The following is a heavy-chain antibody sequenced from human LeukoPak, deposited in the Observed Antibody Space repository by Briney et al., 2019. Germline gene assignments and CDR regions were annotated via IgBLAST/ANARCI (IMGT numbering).Heavy chain of an antibody. CDR1: GLTLSNAW. CDR2: IKSKTDGGIK. J-gene: IGHJ4*02. CDR3: ATGRSGYFDS. V-gene: IGHV3-15*01. Sequence: GGSLRLSCAASGLTLSNAWMTWVRQAPGKGLERVARIKSKTDGGIKDYAAPVKGTFTISRDDSENTVYLQMNILKIEDTAVYYCATGRSGYFDSWGQGTLVFVSS.